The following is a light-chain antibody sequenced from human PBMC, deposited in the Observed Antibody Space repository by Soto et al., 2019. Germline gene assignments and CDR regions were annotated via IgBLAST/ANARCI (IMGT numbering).Light chain of an antibody. J-gene: IGLJ1*01. CDR3: SSYTSSSTRV. V-gene: IGLV2-14*03. Sequence: QSALTQPASVSGSPGQSITISCTGTSSDVGAYDYVSWYQQHPDKAPKLMIYEGSNRPSGVSNRFTGSNSVNTATLTISGLQAEDEADYYCSSYTSSSTRVFGTGTKLTVL. CDR1: SSDVGAYDY. CDR2: EGS.